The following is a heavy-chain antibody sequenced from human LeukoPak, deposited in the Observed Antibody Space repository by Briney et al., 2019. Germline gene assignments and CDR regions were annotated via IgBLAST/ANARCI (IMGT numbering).Heavy chain of an antibody. V-gene: IGHV3-21*01. J-gene: IGHJ4*02. CDR1: GFTFSSYS. CDR3: ARLGYCSGGSCYPAH. Sequence: GGSLRLSCAASGFTFSSYSMNWVRQAPGKGLEWVSFISSSSNYRYYADSVKGRFTISRDNAKNSLYLQMNSLRAEDTAVYYCARLGYCSGGSCYPAHWGQGTLVTVSS. D-gene: IGHD2-15*01. CDR2: ISSSSNYR.